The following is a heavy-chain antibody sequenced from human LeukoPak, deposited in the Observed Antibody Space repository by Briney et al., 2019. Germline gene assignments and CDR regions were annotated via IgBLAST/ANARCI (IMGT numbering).Heavy chain of an antibody. D-gene: IGHD3-22*01. Sequence: GGSLRLSCAASGFTFSSSVMHWVRQAPGKGLEWVAAISHDGGIKFYVDSVKGRFTISRDNSKNTLSLQVTSLRAEDTAVYYCAREGESSGYCGTFNIWGQETTVTVSS. CDR1: GFTFSSSV. V-gene: IGHV3-30*04. CDR2: ISHDGGIK. CDR3: AREGESSGYCGTFNI. J-gene: IGHJ3*02.